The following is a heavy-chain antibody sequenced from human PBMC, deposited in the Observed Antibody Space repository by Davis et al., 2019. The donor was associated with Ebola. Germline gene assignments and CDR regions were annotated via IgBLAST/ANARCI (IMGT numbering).Heavy chain of an antibody. CDR2: INPNSGGT. J-gene: IGHJ5*02. CDR1: GYTFTGYY. V-gene: IGHV1-2*06. Sequence: AASVKVSCKASGYTFTGYYMHWVRQAPGQGLEWMGRINPNSGGTNYAQKFQGRVTMTRDTSISTAYMELSRLRSDDTAVYYCAREVSVLMVYRHNWFDPWGQGTLVTVSS. D-gene: IGHD2-8*01. CDR3: AREVSVLMVYRHNWFDP.